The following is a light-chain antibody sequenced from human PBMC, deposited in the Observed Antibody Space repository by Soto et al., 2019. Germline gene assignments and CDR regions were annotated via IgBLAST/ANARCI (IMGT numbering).Light chain of an antibody. J-gene: IGLJ2*01. V-gene: IGLV2-11*01. Sequence: QSALTQPRSVSGSPGQSVTISCTGTSSDVGGYNYVSWYQQHPGKAPKVMIYDVTKRPSGVPDRISGSKSGNTASLTNSGLQAEDEADYYCCSYAGSFTLLFGGGTKLTVL. CDR3: CSYAGSFTLL. CDR2: DVT. CDR1: SSDVGGYNY.